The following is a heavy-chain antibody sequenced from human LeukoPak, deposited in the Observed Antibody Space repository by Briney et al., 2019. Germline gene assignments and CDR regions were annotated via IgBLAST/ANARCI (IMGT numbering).Heavy chain of an antibody. Sequence: SETLSLTCAVYGGSFSGYYWSWIRQPPGKGLEWIGEINHSGSTNYNPSLKSRVTISVDTSKNQFSLKLSSVTAADTAVYYCARATSRCSGGSCYPTLPLDYWGQGTLVTVSS. V-gene: IGHV4-34*01. CDR3: ARATSRCSGGSCYPTLPLDY. CDR1: GGSFSGYY. J-gene: IGHJ4*02. D-gene: IGHD2-15*01. CDR2: INHSGST.